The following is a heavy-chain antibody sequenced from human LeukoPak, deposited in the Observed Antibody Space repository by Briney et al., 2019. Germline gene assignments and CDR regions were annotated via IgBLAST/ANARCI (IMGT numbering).Heavy chain of an antibody. D-gene: IGHD1-26*01. Sequence: GGSLRLSCAASGFTFSSYGMHWVRQAPGKGLEWVAFMRYDGGNKYYADSVKGRFTISRGNSKNTLYLQMNSLRPEDTAVYHCAKGQWELLYWGQGVLVTVSS. CDR1: GFTFSSYG. V-gene: IGHV3-30*02. CDR3: AKGQWELLY. J-gene: IGHJ4*02. CDR2: MRYDGGNK.